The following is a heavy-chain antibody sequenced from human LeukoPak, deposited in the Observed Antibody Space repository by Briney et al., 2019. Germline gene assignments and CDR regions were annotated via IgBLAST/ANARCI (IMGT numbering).Heavy chain of an antibody. J-gene: IGHJ4*02. V-gene: IGHV4-59*01. CDR3: ARIAEASYYFDY. Sequence: PSETLSLTCAVYGGSFSGYYWSWIRQPPGKGLEWIGYIYYSGSTNYNPSLKSRVTISVDTSKNQFSLKLSSVTAADTAVYYCARIAEASYYFDYWGQGTLVTVSS. CDR1: GGSFSGYY. CDR2: IYYSGST. D-gene: IGHD6-13*01.